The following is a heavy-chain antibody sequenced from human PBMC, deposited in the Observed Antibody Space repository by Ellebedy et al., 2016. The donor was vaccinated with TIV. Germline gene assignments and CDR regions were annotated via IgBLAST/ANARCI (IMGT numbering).Heavy chain of an antibody. CDR2: VFRGTT. CDR1: GDSISSSSFN. J-gene: IGHJ6*02. D-gene: IGHD3-16*01. V-gene: IGHV4-39*01. Sequence: MPSETLSLTCTVSGDSISSSSFNWGWIRQPPGKGLEWIGTVFRGTTYYNASLKSRVAISVDTPRNQFSLRLSSVTAADTAVYFCFAYTSYWVLSTHSTMDVWGQGTTVTVSS. CDR3: FAYTSYWVLSTHSTMDV.